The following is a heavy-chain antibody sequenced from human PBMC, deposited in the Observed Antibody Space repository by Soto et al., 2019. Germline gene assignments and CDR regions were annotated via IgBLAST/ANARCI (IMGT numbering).Heavy chain of an antibody. D-gene: IGHD1-1*01. CDR3: ARGDASTCFDY. CDR2: ISSNGGST. CDR1: GFTFSSYA. Sequence: PGGSLRLSCAASGFTFSSYAMHWVGQAPGKGLEYVSAISSNGGSTYYANSVKGRFTISRDNSKNTLYLQMGSLRAEDMAVYYCARGDASTCFDYWGQGTLVTASS. V-gene: IGHV3-64*01. J-gene: IGHJ4*02.